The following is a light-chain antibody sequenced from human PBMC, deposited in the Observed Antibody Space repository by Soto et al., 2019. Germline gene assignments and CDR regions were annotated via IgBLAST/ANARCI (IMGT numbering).Light chain of an antibody. CDR2: GAS. V-gene: IGKV3-20*01. J-gene: IGKJ1*01. Sequence: EIVLTQSPGTLSLSPGERATLSCRASQSVSSSYLACYQQQPGQPPSLLLYGASSRATGIPDRFSGSGSGTDFTLTIIRLEPEDFAVYYCHQYGSSLQWTFGQGTKVDI. CDR1: QSVSSSY. CDR3: HQYGSSLQWT.